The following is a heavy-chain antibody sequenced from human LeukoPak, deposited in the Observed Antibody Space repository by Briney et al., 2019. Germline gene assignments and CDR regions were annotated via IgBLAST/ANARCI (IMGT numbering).Heavy chain of an antibody. V-gene: IGHV1-69*05. D-gene: IGHD3-22*01. CDR1: GGTFSSYA. CDR2: IIPIFGTA. Sequence: SVKASCKASGGTFSSYAISWVRQAPGQGLEWMGGIIPIFGTANYAQKFQGRVTITTDESTSTAYIELSSLRSEDTAVYYCAIRITMTLGAFDIWGQGTMVTVSS. CDR3: AIRITMTLGAFDI. J-gene: IGHJ3*02.